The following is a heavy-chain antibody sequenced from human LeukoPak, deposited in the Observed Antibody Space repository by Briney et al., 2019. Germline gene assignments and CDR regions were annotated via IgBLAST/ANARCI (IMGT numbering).Heavy chain of an antibody. CDR2: ISYDGSNK. J-gene: IGHJ3*02. D-gene: IGHD3-16*01. CDR3: ARDWVRAPLYAFDI. V-gene: IGHV3-30-3*01. CDR1: GFTFSSYA. Sequence: GGSLRLSCAASGFTFSSYAMHWVRQAPGKGLEWVAVISYDGSNKYYADSVKGRFTISRDNSKNTLYLQMNSLRAEDTAVYYCARDWVRAPLYAFDIWGQGTMVTVSS.